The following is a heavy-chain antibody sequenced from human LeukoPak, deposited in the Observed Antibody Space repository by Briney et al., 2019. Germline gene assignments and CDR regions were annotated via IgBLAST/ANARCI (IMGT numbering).Heavy chain of an antibody. CDR3: ARSNYGGKRWFDP. CDR1: GFTFSSYG. J-gene: IGHJ5*02. D-gene: IGHD4-23*01. V-gene: IGHV3-30*03. Sequence: GALRLSCAASGFTFSSYGMHWVRQAPGKGLEWVAVISYDGSNKYYADSVKGRFTISRDNSKNTLYLQMNSLRAEDTAVYYCARSNYGGKRWFDPWGQGTLVIVSS. CDR2: ISYDGSNK.